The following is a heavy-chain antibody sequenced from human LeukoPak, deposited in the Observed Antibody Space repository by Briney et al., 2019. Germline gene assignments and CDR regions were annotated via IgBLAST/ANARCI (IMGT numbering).Heavy chain of an antibody. CDR1: GFTVSNNY. Sequence: GGSLRLSCAASGFTVSNNYMSWVRQAPGKGLEWVSVIYSGGGTYYADSVKGRFTISRDNSKNTLYLQMNSLRAEDTAVYYCARDRIVYGDYGDAFDIWGQGTMVTVSS. J-gene: IGHJ3*02. CDR2: IYSGGGT. V-gene: IGHV3-66*01. D-gene: IGHD4-17*01. CDR3: ARDRIVYGDYGDAFDI.